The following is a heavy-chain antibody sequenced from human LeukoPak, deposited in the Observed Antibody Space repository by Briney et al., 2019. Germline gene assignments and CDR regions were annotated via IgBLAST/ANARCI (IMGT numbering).Heavy chain of an antibody. V-gene: IGHV1-2*06. Sequence: ASVKVSCKASGYTFTGYYMHWVRQAPGQGLEWMGRINPNSGGTIYAQKFQGRVTMTRDTSISTAYMELSRLRSDDTAVYYCARAKYYYDSSGHPEDYWGQGTLVTVSS. D-gene: IGHD3-22*01. CDR2: INPNSGGT. J-gene: IGHJ4*02. CDR3: ARAKYYYDSSGHPEDY. CDR1: GYTFTGYY.